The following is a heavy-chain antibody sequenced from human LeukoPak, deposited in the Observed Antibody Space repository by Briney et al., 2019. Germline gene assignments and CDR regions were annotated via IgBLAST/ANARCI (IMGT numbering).Heavy chain of an antibody. CDR2: IYSSSDP. D-gene: IGHD3-10*01. V-gene: IGHV3-53*01. Sequence: PGGSLRLSCAASGFTFSSYSMNWVRQTPGKSLQWVALIYSSSDPYTPDSVKGRFTISRDDSENTLYLQVDSLRAEDTAVYYCATGYYFGSGSYGYLDYWGQGPLVTVSS. CDR3: ATGYYFGSGSYGYLDY. CDR1: GFTFSSYS. J-gene: IGHJ4*02.